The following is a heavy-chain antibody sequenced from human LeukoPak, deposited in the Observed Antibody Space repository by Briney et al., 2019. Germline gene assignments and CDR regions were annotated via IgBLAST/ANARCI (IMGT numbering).Heavy chain of an antibody. J-gene: IGHJ4*02. Sequence: GASVKVSCKASGYTFTGYYMHWVRQAPGQGLEWMGWINPNSGGTNYAQKFQGRVTMTRDTSISTAYMELSRLRSDDTAVYYCARESGDWNYGALLDYWGQGTLVTVSS. CDR3: ARESGDWNYGALLDY. CDR2: INPNSGGT. V-gene: IGHV1-2*02. CDR1: GYTFTGYY. D-gene: IGHD4/OR15-4a*01.